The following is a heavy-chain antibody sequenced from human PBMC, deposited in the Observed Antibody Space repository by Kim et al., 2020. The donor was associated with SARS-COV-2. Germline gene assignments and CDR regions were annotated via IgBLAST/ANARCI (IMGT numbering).Heavy chain of an antibody. Sequence: GGSLRLSCAASGFTFNSYAMSWVRQAPGKGLEWVSGIRDSGGSTKYAESVKGRFSIPRDNSKNTLYLQMDNLRAEDTAVYYCAKVTSGSSGWFEYFQHWGQAPWSPCPQ. CDR3: AKVTSGSSGWFEYFQH. J-gene: IGHJ1*01. D-gene: IGHD6-19*01. V-gene: IGHV3-23*01. CDR1: GFTFNSYA. CDR2: IRDSGGST.